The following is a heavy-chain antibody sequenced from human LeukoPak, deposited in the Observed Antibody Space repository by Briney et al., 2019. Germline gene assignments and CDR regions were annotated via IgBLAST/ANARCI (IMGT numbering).Heavy chain of an antibody. D-gene: IGHD6-13*01. V-gene: IGHV1-8*03. CDR3: ARYSSRDTSTGFDY. Sequence: WASVKVSCKASGYTFTSYDINWVRQATGQGLEWMGWMNPNSGNTGYAQKFQGRVTITRNTSISTAYMELSSLRSEDTAVYYCARYSSRDTSTGFDYWGQGTLVTVSS. CDR1: GYTFTSYD. CDR2: MNPNSGNT. J-gene: IGHJ4*02.